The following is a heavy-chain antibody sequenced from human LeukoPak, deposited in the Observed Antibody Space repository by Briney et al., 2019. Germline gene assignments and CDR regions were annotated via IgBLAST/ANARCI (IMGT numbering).Heavy chain of an antibody. D-gene: IGHD6-19*01. V-gene: IGHV3-23*01. J-gene: IGHJ4*02. CDR2: ISVDGGDI. CDR3: AKDRDSSGWYRFDY. Sequence: GGSLRLSCAASRFAFHNYAMTWIRQAPERGLEWVSSISVDGGDIKYTDSAKGRFTISRDNSKNTLYLQMNSLRAEDTAVYYCAKDRDSSGWYRFDYWGQGTLVTVSS. CDR1: RFAFHNYA.